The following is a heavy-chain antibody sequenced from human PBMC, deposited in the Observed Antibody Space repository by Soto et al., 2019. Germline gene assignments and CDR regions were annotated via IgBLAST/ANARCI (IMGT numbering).Heavy chain of an antibody. V-gene: IGHV4-59*01. CDR3: ARGRYCSSTSCPGGHYYYYMVV. J-gene: IGHJ6*03. Sequence: PSETLSLTCTVSGGSISSYYWSWIRQPPGKGLEWIGYIYYSGSTNYNPSLKSRVTISVDTSKNQFSLKLSSVTAADTAVYYCARGRYCSSTSCPGGHYYYYMVVWGKGTTVTVSS. CDR2: IYYSGST. D-gene: IGHD2-2*01. CDR1: GGSISSYY.